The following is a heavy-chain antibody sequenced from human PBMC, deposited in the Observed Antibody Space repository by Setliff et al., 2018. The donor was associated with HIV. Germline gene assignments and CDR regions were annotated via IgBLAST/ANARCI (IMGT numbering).Heavy chain of an antibody. J-gene: IGHJ4*02. CDR3: AKGPLPSGYSYGFFDY. CDR1: RFTFSSYA. Sequence: GGSLRLSCAASRFTFSSYAMSWVRQAPGKGLEWVSGISGSDGSTYYADSVKGRFTISRDNSKNTLYLQMNSLRAEDTAVYYCAKGPLPSGYSYGFFDYWGQGTLVTVSS. V-gene: IGHV3-23*01. D-gene: IGHD5-18*01. CDR2: ISGSDGST.